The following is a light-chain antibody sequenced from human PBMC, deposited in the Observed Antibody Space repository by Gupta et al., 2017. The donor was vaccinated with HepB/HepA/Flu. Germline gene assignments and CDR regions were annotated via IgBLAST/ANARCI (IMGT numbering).Light chain of an antibody. J-gene: IGKJ2*02. CDR3: MQALESPRT. V-gene: IGKV2-28*01. CDR1: QSLVHSNGYNY. CDR2: LGS. Sequence: DIVMTQSPLSLPVTPGEPASISCRSSQSLVHSNGYNYLDWYLQKPGQSPQLLIYLGSNRASGVPDRFSGSGSGADFTLKISRVEADDVVVYYCMQALESPRTFGQGTKLEIK.